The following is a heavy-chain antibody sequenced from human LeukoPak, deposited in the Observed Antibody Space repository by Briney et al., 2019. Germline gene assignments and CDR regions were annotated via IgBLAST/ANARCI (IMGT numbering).Heavy chain of an antibody. V-gene: IGHV1-69*13. D-gene: IGHD6-19*01. CDR1: GGTFSSYA. CDR2: ITPIFGTA. J-gene: IGHJ4*02. Sequence: ASVKVSCKASGGTFSSYAISWVRQAPGQGLEWMGGITPIFGTANYAQKFQGRVTITAGESTSTAYMEQSSLRSEDTAVYYCAREEISGWRGPFDYWGQGTLVTVSS. CDR3: AREEISGWRGPFDY.